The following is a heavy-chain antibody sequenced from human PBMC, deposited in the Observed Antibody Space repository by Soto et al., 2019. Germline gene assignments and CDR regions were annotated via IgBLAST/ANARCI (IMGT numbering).Heavy chain of an antibody. CDR3: ARGGDTVSHYYYGMDV. CDR2: IYYSGST. D-gene: IGHD5-18*01. Sequence: SETLSLTCTVSGGSISRGGYYWSWIRQHPGKGLEWIGYIYYSGSTYYNPSLKSRVTISVDTSKNQFSLKLSSVTAADTAVYYCARGGDTVSHYYYGMDVWGQGTTVTVSS. CDR1: GGSISRGGYY. J-gene: IGHJ6*02. V-gene: IGHV4-31*03.